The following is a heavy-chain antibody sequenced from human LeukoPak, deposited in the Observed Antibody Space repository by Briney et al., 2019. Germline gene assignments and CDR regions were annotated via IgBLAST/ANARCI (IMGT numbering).Heavy chain of an antibody. Sequence: GGSLTLSCAASGFTFSSYAMHWVRQAPGKGLEWVAVISYDGSNKYDADSVKGRFTISRDNSKNTLYLQMNSLRAEDTAVYYCAKDRCSNGIGCLYYYMDVWGKGTTVTISS. V-gene: IGHV3-30*04. J-gene: IGHJ6*03. CDR2: ISYDGSNK. D-gene: IGHD2-8*01. CDR3: AKDRCSNGIGCLYYYMDV. CDR1: GFTFSSYA.